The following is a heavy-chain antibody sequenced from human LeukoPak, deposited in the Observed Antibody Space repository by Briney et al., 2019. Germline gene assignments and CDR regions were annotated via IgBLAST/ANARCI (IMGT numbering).Heavy chain of an antibody. CDR3: ARAYMVRGVITPNAFDI. CDR2: IIPIFGTA. Sequence: SVKVSCKASGGTFSSYAISWVQQAPGQGLEWMGGIIPIFGTANYAQKFQGRVTITADKSTSTAYMELSSLRSEDTAVYYCARAYMVRGVITPNAFDIWGQGTMVTVSS. J-gene: IGHJ3*02. D-gene: IGHD3-10*01. CDR1: GGTFSSYA. V-gene: IGHV1-69*06.